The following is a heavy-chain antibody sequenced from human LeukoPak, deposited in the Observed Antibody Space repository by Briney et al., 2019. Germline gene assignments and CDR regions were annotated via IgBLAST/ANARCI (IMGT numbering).Heavy chain of an antibody. CDR3: ARVRPYYYDSSGYAFDI. CDR1: GYTFTSYA. D-gene: IGHD3-22*01. Sequence: ASVKVSCKASGYTFTSYAMNWVRQAPGQGLEWMGWINTNTGNPTYAQGFTGRFVFSLDTSVSTAYLQISSLKAEDTAVYYCARVRPYYYDSSGYAFDIWGQGTMVTVSS. J-gene: IGHJ3*02. V-gene: IGHV7-4-1*02. CDR2: INTNTGNP.